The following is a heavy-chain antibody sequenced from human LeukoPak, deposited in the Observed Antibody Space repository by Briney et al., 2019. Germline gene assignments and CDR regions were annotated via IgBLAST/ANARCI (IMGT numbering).Heavy chain of an antibody. D-gene: IGHD6-13*01. CDR3: ARAYGSSWYDY. CDR2: ITSGDTI. J-gene: IGHJ4*02. V-gene: IGHV3-53*01. Sequence: GGSLRLSCAASGFTVSGNHMSWVRQAPGKGLEWVSGITSGDTIYYADSVKGRFTISRDNSKNTLYLQMNSLTAEDTALYHCARAYGSSWYDYWGQGTLVTVSS. CDR1: GFTVSGNH.